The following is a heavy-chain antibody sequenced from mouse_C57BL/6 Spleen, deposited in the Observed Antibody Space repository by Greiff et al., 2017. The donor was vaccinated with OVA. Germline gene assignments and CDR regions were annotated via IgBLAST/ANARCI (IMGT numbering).Heavy chain of an antibody. Sequence: VQLQQPGAELVMPGASVKLSCKASGYTFTSYWMHWVKQRPGQGLEWIGEIDPSDSYTNYNQKFKGKSTLTVDKSSSTAYMQLSSLTSEDSAVYYCARVLDYFDYWGQGTTLTVSS. CDR1: GYTFTSYW. V-gene: IGHV1-69*01. J-gene: IGHJ2*01. CDR2: IDPSDSYT. CDR3: ARVLDYFDY.